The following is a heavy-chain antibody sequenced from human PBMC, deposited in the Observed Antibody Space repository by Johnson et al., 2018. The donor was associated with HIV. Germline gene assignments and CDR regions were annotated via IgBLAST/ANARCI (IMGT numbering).Heavy chain of an antibody. CDR2: ISGSGGST. Sequence: VQLVESGGGLVQPGGSLRLSCAASGFTFSSYAMSWVRQAPGKGLEWVSAISGSGGSTYYAASVKGRFTISRDNAKISLYLQMNSLRAEDTAVYYCARGMARIAFDIWGQGTMVTVSS. CDR3: ARGMARIAFDI. CDR1: GFTFSSYA. V-gene: IGHV3-23*04. J-gene: IGHJ3*02. D-gene: IGHD5-24*01.